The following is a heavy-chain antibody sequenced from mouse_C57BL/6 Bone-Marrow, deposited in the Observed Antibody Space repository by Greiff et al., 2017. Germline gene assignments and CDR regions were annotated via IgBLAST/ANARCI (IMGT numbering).Heavy chain of an antibody. J-gene: IGHJ2*01. CDR2: IYPRSGNT. CDR3: ARRRVYYDYSYFDY. CDR1: GYTFTSYG. D-gene: IGHD2-4*01. Sequence: QVQLQQSGAELARPEASVKLSCKASGYTFTSYGISWVKQRTGQGLEWIGEIYPRSGNTYYNEKFKGKATLTADKSSSTAYMELRSLTSEDSAVYFCARRRVYYDYSYFDYWGQGTTLTVSS. V-gene: IGHV1-81*01.